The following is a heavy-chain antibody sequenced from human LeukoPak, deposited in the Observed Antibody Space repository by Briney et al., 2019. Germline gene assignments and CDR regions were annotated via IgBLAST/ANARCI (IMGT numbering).Heavy chain of an antibody. D-gene: IGHD3-22*01. CDR1: GYTFTSYY. CDR2: INPSGGST. Sequence: ASVKVSRKASGYTFTSYYMHGVRQAPGQGLECMGIINPSGGSTGYAQKFQGRVTMTRDTSTSSVYMELSSLRSEDTAVYYCARDLDYYDSSGYYYARVKATGFDYWGQGTLVIVSS. CDR3: ARDLDYYDSSGYYYARVKATGFDY. J-gene: IGHJ4*02. V-gene: IGHV1-46*01.